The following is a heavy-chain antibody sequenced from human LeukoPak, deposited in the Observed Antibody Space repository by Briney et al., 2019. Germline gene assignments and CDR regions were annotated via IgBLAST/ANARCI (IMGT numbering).Heavy chain of an antibody. J-gene: IGHJ4*02. CDR1: GFTFSSYD. D-gene: IGHD6-13*01. CDR3: AKSSSWTFHYLDY. V-gene: IGHV3-23*01. CDR2: IRGSGGTT. Sequence: GGTLRLSCAASGFTFSSYDRSWVRQPPGKGLEWVSAIRGSGGTTYYPDPEKRRFTISKHNSKNTLPPQMNSLRADHTALYYCAKSSSWTFHYLDYWGQGALVTVSS.